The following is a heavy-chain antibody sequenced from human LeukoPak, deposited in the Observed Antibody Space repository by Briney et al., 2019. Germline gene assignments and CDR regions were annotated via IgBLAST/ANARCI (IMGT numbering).Heavy chain of an antibody. D-gene: IGHD1-26*01. CDR3: ARVMYSGAH. J-gene: IGHJ4*02. CDR1: GGSFSNYY. V-gene: IGHV4-34*01. CDR2: INHSGST. Sequence: SETLSLTCAVYGGSFSNYYWSWIRQPPGKGLEWIGEINHSGSTDHNPSLKSRVTISVDTSKNQFSLKLSSVTAADTAVYYCARVMYSGAHWGQGTLVTVSS.